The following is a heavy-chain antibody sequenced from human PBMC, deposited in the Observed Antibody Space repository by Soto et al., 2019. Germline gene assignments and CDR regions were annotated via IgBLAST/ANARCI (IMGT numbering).Heavy chain of an antibody. D-gene: IGHD5-18*01. V-gene: IGHV3-53*02. Sequence: EVQLVETGGGLIQPGGSLRLSCAASGFTVSSSYMSWVRQAPGKGLEWVSVIFSGGNTYYADSVKGRFTISRDNSKNTLDLQVNSLRVEDTALYYCARLMGRSSGSYHYYALDVWGQGTTVTVSS. J-gene: IGHJ6*02. CDR2: IFSGGNT. CDR3: ARLMGRSSGSYHYYALDV. CDR1: GFTVSSSY.